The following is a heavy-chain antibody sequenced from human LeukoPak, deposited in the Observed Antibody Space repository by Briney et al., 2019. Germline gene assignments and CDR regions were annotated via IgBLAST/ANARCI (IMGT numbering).Heavy chain of an antibody. J-gene: IGHJ1*01. V-gene: IGHV1-2*02. D-gene: IGHD2-15*01. CDR2: INPNSGGT. CDR1: GYTFTGYY. CDR3: ARPLLPYCSGGSCYSAWQH. Sequence: ASVKVSCKASGYTFTGYYMHWVRQAPGQGLEWMGWINPNSGGTNYAQKFQGRVTMTGDTSISTAYMELSRLRSDDTAVYYCARPLLPYCSGGSCYSAWQHWGQGTLVTVSS.